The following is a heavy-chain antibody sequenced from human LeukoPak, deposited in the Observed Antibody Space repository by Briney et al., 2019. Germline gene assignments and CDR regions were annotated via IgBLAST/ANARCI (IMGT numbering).Heavy chain of an antibody. J-gene: IGHJ6*02. CDR2: ISSSNSDI. CDR1: GFTFTSYT. V-gene: IGHV3-21*01. Sequence: GGSLRLSCAASGFTFTSYTMNWVRQAPGKGLEWVSSISSSNSDISYADSVKGRFTISRDNAKNSLYLQMNSLRAEDTAVYYCARDSRTVYYYYGMDVWGQGTTVTVSS. CDR3: ARDSRTVYYYYGMDV.